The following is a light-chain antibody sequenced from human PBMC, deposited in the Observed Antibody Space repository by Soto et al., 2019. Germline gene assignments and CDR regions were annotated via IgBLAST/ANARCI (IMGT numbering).Light chain of an antibody. J-gene: IGKJ3*01. Sequence: DIQMTQSPSSLSASVGDRVTITCQASQDIRNYLNWYQQKPGKAPKLLIYDASNLETGVPSRFSGSGSGTAFTFTISSLQPEDIATYYCQQYDNLLFTFGPGTKVDIK. CDR3: QQYDNLLFT. CDR2: DAS. CDR1: QDIRNY. V-gene: IGKV1-33*01.